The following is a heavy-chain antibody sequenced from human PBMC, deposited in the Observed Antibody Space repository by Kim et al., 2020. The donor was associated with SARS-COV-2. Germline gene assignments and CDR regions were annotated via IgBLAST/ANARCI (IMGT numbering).Heavy chain of an antibody. D-gene: IGHD3-3*01. CDR3: ARSLRCWERCDF. CDR1: GFTFSSYS. Sequence: GGSLRLSCAASGFTFSSYSMNWVRQAPGKGLEWVSSISSSSSYIYYADSVKGRFTISRDNAKNSLYLQMNSLRVEDTAVYYCARSLRCWERCDFWGRGTLVTVSS. CDR2: ISSSSSYI. V-gene: IGHV3-21*01. J-gene: IGHJ2*01.